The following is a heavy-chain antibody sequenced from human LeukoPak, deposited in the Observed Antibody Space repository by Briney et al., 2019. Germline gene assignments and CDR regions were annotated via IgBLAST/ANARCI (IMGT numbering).Heavy chain of an antibody. D-gene: IGHD3-3*01. J-gene: IGHJ4*02. CDR3: ARGFGAGYDFWSGYYHFDY. Sequence: SETLSLTCTVSGGSISSYYWSWIRQPPGKGLEWIGCIYYSGSTNYNPSLKSRVTISVDTSKNQFSLKLSSVTAADTAVYYCARGFGAGYDFWSGYYHFDYWGQGTLVTVSS. CDR2: IYYSGST. V-gene: IGHV4-59*01. CDR1: GGSISSYY.